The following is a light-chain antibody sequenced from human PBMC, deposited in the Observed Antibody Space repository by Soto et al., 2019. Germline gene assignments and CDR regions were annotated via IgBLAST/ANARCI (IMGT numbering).Light chain of an antibody. V-gene: IGLV1-51*01. CDR2: DNN. CDR1: SSNIGNNF. CDR3: ATWDSSLIAGV. J-gene: IGLJ2*01. Sequence: QSVLTQPPSVSAAPGQKVTISCSGSSSNIGNNFVSWYQHLPGTAPKLPIYDNNKRPSGIPDRFSGTKSGTSATLGITGLQTGDEAHYYCATWDSSLIAGVFGGGTKLTVL.